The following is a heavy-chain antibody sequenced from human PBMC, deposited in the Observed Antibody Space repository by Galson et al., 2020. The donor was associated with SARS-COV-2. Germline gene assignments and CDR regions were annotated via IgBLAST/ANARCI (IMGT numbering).Heavy chain of an antibody. J-gene: IGHJ4*02. CDR1: GFTFSSHG. CDR2: FSYDGSNK. D-gene: IGHD4-17*01. CDR3: AKGFSAHYAVAE. V-gene: IGHV3-30*18. Sequence: GGSLSLSCTASGFTFSSHGMHWVRQAPGKGLEWVAVFSYDGSNKYSADSVMGRFTISRDNSKNTLYLQMNNLRTEDTAVYYCAKGFSAHYAVAERGQGTLVTVSS.